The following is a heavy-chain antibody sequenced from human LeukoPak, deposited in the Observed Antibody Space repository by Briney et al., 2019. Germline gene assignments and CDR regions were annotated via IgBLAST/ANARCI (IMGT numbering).Heavy chain of an antibody. Sequence: GGSLRLSCAASGFTFSSYAMSWVRQAPGKGLEWVSGISGSRGTTYYADSVKGRLTISRDNSKNTLYLQMNSLRVEDTAVYYCVRSPSTVTPRGFDYWGQGTLVTVSS. J-gene: IGHJ4*02. CDR3: VRSPSTVTPRGFDY. CDR2: ISGSRGTT. D-gene: IGHD4-17*01. V-gene: IGHV3-23*01. CDR1: GFTFSSYA.